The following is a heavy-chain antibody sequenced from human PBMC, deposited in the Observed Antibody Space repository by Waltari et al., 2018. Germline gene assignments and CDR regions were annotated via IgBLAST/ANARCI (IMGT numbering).Heavy chain of an antibody. V-gene: IGHV3-7*01. Sequence: VLLVESGGGSVQPGGSLRLSCEVSGFSISKYWMNWIRQAPGKGPEWVANIKGDGSATFYGPSGEGRFSISRDNDKNSVYLQINNVRDEDTAVYYCASSRVFDFWGQGTLVVVSS. CDR1: GFSISKYW. J-gene: IGHJ4*01. CDR2: IKGDGSAT. CDR3: ASSRVFDF.